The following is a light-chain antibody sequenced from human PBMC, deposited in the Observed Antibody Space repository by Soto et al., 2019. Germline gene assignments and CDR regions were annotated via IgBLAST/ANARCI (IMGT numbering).Light chain of an antibody. V-gene: IGKV1-8*01. J-gene: IGKJ1*01. CDR1: QGISSW. Sequence: AIRITQSPSSFSASTGYRVTITFRASQGISSWLAWYQQKPGKAPKLLIYAASSLQSGVPPRFSGSGSGTEFTLTISSLQPDDFATYYCQHYNSYSEAFGQGTKVDIK. CDR3: QHYNSYSEA. CDR2: AAS.